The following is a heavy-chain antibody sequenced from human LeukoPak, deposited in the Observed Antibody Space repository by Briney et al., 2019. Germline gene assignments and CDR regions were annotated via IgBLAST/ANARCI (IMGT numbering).Heavy chain of an antibody. V-gene: IGHV4-38-2*02. CDR3: ASNGDSRYYFDY. J-gene: IGHJ4*02. Sequence: SETLSLTCTVSGYSISSGYYWGWIRQPPGKGLEWIGSIYHSGSTYYNPSLKSRVTISVDTSKNQFSLKLSSVTAADTAVYYCASNGDSRYYFDYWGQGTLVTVSS. CDR1: GYSISSGYY. D-gene: IGHD4-17*01. CDR2: IYHSGST.